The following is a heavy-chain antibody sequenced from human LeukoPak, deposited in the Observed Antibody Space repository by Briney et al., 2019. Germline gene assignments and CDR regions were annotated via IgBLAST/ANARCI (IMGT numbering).Heavy chain of an antibody. Sequence: GGSLRLSCAASGLTSGSYWMSWVRHTPGKGLEWVANIKHDGSERNYMESVKGRFTISRDNGKNSLHLQMNNLRAEDTAVYYCAAGSGWSSEYWGQGTLATVSS. CDR1: GLTSGSYW. D-gene: IGHD6-19*01. CDR3: AAGSGWSSEY. CDR2: IKHDGSER. J-gene: IGHJ4*02. V-gene: IGHV3-7*03.